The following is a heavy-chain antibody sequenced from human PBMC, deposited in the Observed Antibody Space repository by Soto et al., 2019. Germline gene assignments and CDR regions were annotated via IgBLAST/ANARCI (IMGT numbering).Heavy chain of an antibody. V-gene: IGHV3-7*02. CDR3: SGCSGGACHQNYGMDV. J-gene: IGHJ6*02. D-gene: IGHD2-15*01. CDR1: GFTFSSYW. CDR2: IEQDGTEK. Sequence: GGSLRLSCAASGFTFSSYWMSWVRQAPGRGLEWVANIEQDGTEKYYVDSVKGRFTISRDNAKNSLFLQMNSLRAEDTAVYYCSGCSGGACHQNYGMDVWGQGTTVTVSS.